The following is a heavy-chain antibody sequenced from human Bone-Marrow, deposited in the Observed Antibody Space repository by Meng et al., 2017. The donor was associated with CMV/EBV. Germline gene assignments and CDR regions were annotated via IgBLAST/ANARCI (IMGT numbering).Heavy chain of an antibody. CDR2: TRNKANSYTT. J-gene: IGHJ6*02. V-gene: IGHV3-72*01. D-gene: IGHD1-26*01. CDR3: ARGATTTPPTMDV. Sequence: GESLKISCAASGFTFSDHYMDWVRQAPGKGLEWVGRTRNKANSYTTEYAASVKGRFTVSRDESKNSLFLQMYSLKTEDTAVYYCARGATTTPPTMDVWGQGTTVTVSS. CDR1: GFTFSDHY.